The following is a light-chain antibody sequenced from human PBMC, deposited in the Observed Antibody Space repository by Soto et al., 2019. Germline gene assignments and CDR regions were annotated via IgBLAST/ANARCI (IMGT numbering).Light chain of an antibody. Sequence: EIVLTQSPGTLSLSPGERATLSCRASQSVSSSYLAWYQQKPGQAPRLLIYGASSRATGIQDRFSGSGSGTEFTFTIRRLEPEDFALYYCHQYGGPPRTFGQGTKVDIK. CDR3: HQYGGPPRT. J-gene: IGKJ1*01. CDR2: GAS. V-gene: IGKV3-20*01. CDR1: QSVSSSY.